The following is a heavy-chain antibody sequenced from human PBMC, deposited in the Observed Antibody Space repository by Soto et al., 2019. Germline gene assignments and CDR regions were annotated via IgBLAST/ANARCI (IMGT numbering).Heavy chain of an antibody. D-gene: IGHD1-1*01. CDR2: IKAKIDGETT. J-gene: IGHJ4*02. Sequence: EVYLVESGGDLVEPGGSLRLSCAASKFMFSSAWMRWVRQAPGQGLEWVGRIKAKIDGETTDYADFVQGRFTISRDDSKNTLFLEMNSLKIEDTAVYFCVEGWNDFWGQGTLVTVSS. CDR3: VEGWNDF. CDR1: KFMFSSAW. V-gene: IGHV3-15*01.